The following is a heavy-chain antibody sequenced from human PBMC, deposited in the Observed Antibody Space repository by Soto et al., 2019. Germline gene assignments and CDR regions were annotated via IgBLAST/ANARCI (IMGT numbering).Heavy chain of an antibody. CDR2: ISAYNGNK. V-gene: IGHV1-18*04. CDR1: CYTFASYG. D-gene: IGHD6-6*01. Sequence: GASVKVSCKASCYTFASYGMRWVRQAPEQGLEWMGWISAYNGNKNYAQKLQGRVTMTTDTSTSTAYMELMTPRSDDTAVYYCARLLPSSSAGDYLDYWGQGTLVTVSS. J-gene: IGHJ4*02. CDR3: ARLLPSSSAGDYLDY.